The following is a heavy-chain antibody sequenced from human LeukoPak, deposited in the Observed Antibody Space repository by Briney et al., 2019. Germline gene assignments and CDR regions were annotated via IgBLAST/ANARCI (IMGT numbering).Heavy chain of an antibody. V-gene: IGHV4-31*03. Sequence: PSQTLSLTCTVSGGSISSGGYYWSWIRQHPGKGLEWIGYIYYSGSTYYNPSLKSRVTISVDTSKNQFSLKLSSVTAADTAVYYCARVYCGGDCYPPPTEPFDIWGQGTKVTVSS. CDR1: GGSISSGGYY. J-gene: IGHJ3*02. D-gene: IGHD2-21*02. CDR2: IYYSGST. CDR3: ARVYCGGDCYPPPTEPFDI.